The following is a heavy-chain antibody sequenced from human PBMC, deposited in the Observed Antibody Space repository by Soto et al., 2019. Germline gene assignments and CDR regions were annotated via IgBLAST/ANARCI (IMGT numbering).Heavy chain of an antibody. CDR2: ISAYNGNT. D-gene: IGHD3-10*01. CDR1: GYTFTSYG. V-gene: IGHV1-18*01. CDR3: ARAPLWFGQPETKRPYYYYGMDV. J-gene: IGHJ6*02. Sequence: ASVKVSCKASGYTFTSYGISWVRQAPGQGLEWMGWISAYNGNTNYAQKLQGRVTMTTDTSTSTAYMELRSLRSDDTAVYYCARAPLWFGQPETKRPYYYYGMDVWGQGTTVTVSS.